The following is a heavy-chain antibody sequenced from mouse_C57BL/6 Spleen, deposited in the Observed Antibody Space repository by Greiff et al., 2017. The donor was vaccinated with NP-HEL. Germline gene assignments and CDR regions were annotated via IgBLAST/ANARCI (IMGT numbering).Heavy chain of an antibody. CDR3: TPHYYGSSSAMDY. J-gene: IGHJ4*01. CDR1: GFNIKDYY. V-gene: IGHV14-1*01. D-gene: IGHD1-1*01. CDR2: IDPEDGDT. Sequence: EVKVVESGAELVRPGASVKLSCTASGFNIKDYYMHWVKQRPEQGLEWVGRIDPEDGDTAYAPKFQGKATMTADTSSNTAYLQLSSLTSEDTAVYYCTPHYYGSSSAMDYWGQGTSVTVSS.